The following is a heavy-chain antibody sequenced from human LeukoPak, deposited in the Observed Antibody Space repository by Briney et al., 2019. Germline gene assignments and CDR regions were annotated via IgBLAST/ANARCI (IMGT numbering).Heavy chain of an antibody. D-gene: IGHD3-22*01. CDR1: GFTFSSYW. CDR2: IKQDGSEK. Sequence: GGSLRPSCAASGFTFSSYWMSWVRQAPGKGLEWVANIKQDGSEKYYVDSVKGRFTISRDNAKNSLYLQMNSLRAEDTAVYYCAKGAGSSGLYFDYWGQGTLVTVSS. V-gene: IGHV3-7*03. J-gene: IGHJ4*02. CDR3: AKGAGSSGLYFDY.